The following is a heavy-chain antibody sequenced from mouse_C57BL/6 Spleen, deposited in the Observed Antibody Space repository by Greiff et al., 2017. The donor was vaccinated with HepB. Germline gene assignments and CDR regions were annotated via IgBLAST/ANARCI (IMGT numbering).Heavy chain of an antibody. V-gene: IGHV1-58*01. Sequence: VQLKESGAELVRPGSSVKMSCKTSGYTFTSYGINWVKQRPGQGLEWIGYIYIGNGYTEYNEKFKGKATLTSDTSSSTVYVQLSSLTSEDSTIYFCARGTRDSYLLGYAMDYWGQGTSVTVSS. CDR3: ARGTRDSYLLGYAMDY. CDR2: IYIGNGYT. CDR1: GYTFTSYG. D-gene: IGHD2-12*01. J-gene: IGHJ4*01.